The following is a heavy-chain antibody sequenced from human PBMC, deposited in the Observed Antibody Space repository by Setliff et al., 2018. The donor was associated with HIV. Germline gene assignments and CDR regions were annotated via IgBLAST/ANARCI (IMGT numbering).Heavy chain of an antibody. Sequence: ASVKVSCKTSGNTFARQSHDLHWVRQVPGQGLEWLGWINLVTGKTAYLQKFQCRVTITRDTSASTAYMEMSSLSSEDKGIYFCATGGSGGQFDHWGQGTLVTVSS. CDR2: INLVTGKT. CDR3: ATGGSGGQFDH. J-gene: IGHJ4*02. V-gene: IGHV1-3*01. CDR1: GNTFARQSHD. D-gene: IGHD3-16*01.